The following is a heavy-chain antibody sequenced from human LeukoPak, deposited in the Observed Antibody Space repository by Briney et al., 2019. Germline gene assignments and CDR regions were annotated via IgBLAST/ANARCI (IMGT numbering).Heavy chain of an antibody. Sequence: ASVKVSCKASGYTFTGYYMHWVRQAPGQGLEWMGWINPNSGGTNYAQKFQGRVTMTRDTSISTAYMELSRLRSDDTAVYYCARIGSYYDILTGYYSYYFDYWGQGTLVTVSS. V-gene: IGHV1-2*02. CDR1: GYTFTGYY. J-gene: IGHJ4*02. CDR2: INPNSGGT. CDR3: ARIGSYYDILTGYYSYYFDY. D-gene: IGHD3-9*01.